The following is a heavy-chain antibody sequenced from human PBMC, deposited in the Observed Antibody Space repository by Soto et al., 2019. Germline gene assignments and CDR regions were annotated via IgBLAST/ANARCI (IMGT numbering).Heavy chain of an antibody. V-gene: IGHV3-23*01. CDR3: AKVHVVRGVIPYFDY. J-gene: IGHJ4*02. CDR2: ISGSGGST. D-gene: IGHD3-10*01. CDR1: GFTFSSYA. Sequence: EVPLLESGGGLVQPGGSLRLSCAASGFTFSSYAMSWVRQAPGKGLEWVSAISGSGGSTYYADSVKGRFTISRDNSKNTLYLQMNSLRAEDTAVYYCAKVHVVRGVIPYFDYWGQGTLVTVSS.